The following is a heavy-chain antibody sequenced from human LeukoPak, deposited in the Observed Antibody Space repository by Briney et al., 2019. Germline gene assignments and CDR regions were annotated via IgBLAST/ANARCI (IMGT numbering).Heavy chain of an antibody. CDR1: GYSFASHW. CDR3: VRQVSNAFDI. Sequence: GGSLKISCQGSGYSFASHWIGWVRQMPGKGQEWMGMIDPGDSDTRYSPSFQGQVTISADKSISTAYLQWSNLRASDTAMYYCVRQVSNAFDIWGQGTMVIVSS. J-gene: IGHJ3*02. D-gene: IGHD5/OR15-5a*01. V-gene: IGHV5-51*01. CDR2: IDPGDSDT.